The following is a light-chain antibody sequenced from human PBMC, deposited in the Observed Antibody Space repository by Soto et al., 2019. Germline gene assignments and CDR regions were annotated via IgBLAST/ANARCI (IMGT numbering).Light chain of an antibody. CDR3: QQYYSTLIT. V-gene: IGKV1-13*02. J-gene: IGKJ3*01. CDR2: DAS. CDR1: QGISSA. Sequence: AIQVTQSPSSLSASVGDRVTITCRASQGISSALVWYQQKPGKAPKLLIYDASSLESGVPSRFSGSGYGTDFTLTISSLQAEDVAVYYCQQYYSTLITFGPGTKVDIK.